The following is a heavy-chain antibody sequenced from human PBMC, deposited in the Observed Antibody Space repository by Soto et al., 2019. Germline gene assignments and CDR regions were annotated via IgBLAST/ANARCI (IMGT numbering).Heavy chain of an antibody. Sequence: GGSLRLSCESSGFTFSDYYMSWISQAPGKGLEWVAYISAGGSDIYYGDSVKGRFTVSRDNTKKSLYLQMSNLRADDTAIYYCASLPQGYYDRSGRLVDYWGHGTLVTVSS. D-gene: IGHD3-22*01. CDR3: ASLPQGYYDRSGRLVDY. CDR2: ISAGGSDI. V-gene: IGHV3-11*01. CDR1: GFTFSDYY. J-gene: IGHJ4*01.